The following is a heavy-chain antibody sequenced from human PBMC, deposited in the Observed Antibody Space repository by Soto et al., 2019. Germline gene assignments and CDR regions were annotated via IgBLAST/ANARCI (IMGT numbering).Heavy chain of an antibody. CDR1: GFTFSSYS. J-gene: IGHJ6*03. Sequence: GGSLRLSCAASGFTFSSYSMNWVRQAPGKGLEWLSYISSSSSTIYYAESVRGRFTISRDNAKNSLYLQMNSLRADDTAVYYCARALGYCSGGSCSVTLYYFYYYMDVWGKGTTVTVSS. V-gene: IGHV3-48*01. D-gene: IGHD2-15*01. CDR3: ARALGYCSGGSCSVTLYYFYYYMDV. CDR2: ISSSSSTI.